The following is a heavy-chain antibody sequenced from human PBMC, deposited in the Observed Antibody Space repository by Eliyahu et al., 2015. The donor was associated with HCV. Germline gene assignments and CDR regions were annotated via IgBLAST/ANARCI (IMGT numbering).Heavy chain of an antibody. J-gene: IGHJ5*02. V-gene: IGHV3-9*01. CDR1: GFXFXDXA. Sequence: EVQLVESGGGLVQPGRSLRLSCAASGFXFXDXAXXWVRQAPGKGLGWVSGISWNSGSIGYADSVKGRFTISRDNAKNSLYLQMNSLRAEDTALYYCAKDMRRGSWIQLWCGFDPWGQGTLVTVSS. CDR2: ISWNSGSI. CDR3: AKDMRRGSWIQLWCGFDP. D-gene: IGHD5-18*01.